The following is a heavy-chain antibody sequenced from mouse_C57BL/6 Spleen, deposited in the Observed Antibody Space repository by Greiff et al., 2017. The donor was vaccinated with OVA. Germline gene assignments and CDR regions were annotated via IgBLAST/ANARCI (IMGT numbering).Heavy chain of an antibody. CDR1: GYSFTGYY. Sequence: DVHLVESGPELVKPGASVKISCKASGYSFTGYYLNWVKQRPEKSLEWIGEINPRTGGTTYNQQFKAKATLTVDKSSSTAYMQLKSLTSDDSAFYYIARFGDYGSSFDYWGQGTTLTVSS. J-gene: IGHJ2*01. V-gene: IGHV1-42*01. D-gene: IGHD1-1*01. CDR2: INPRTGGT. CDR3: ARFGDYGSSFDY.